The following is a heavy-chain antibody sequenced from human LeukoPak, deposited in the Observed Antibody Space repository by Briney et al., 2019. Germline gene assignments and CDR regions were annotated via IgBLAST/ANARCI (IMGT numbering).Heavy chain of an antibody. CDR1: GGSISNYY. J-gene: IGHJ3*02. V-gene: IGHV4-4*07. Sequence: SETLSLTCTVSGGSISNYYWSWIRQPAGKGQEWIGHKYARGSSNYNPPVQSRVTMSVDTSKNQFSLKLRSVTAADTAVYYCARGRYCSADICTGGDSFDIWGQETMVSVSP. CDR2: KYARGSS. CDR3: ARGRYCSADICTGGDSFDI. D-gene: IGHD2-15*01.